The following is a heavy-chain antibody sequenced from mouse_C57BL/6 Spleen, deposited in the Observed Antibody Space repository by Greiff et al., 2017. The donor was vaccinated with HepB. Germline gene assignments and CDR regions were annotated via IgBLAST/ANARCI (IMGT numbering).Heavy chain of an antibody. Sequence: QVQLKQSGAELVKPGASVKISCKASGYAFSSYWMNWVKQRPGKGLEWIGQIYPGDGDTNYNGKFKGKATLTADKSSSTAYMQLSSLTSEDSAVYFCARMDLYYAMDYWGQGTSVTVSS. CDR1: GYAFSSYW. CDR2: IYPGDGDT. J-gene: IGHJ4*01. CDR3: ARMDLYYAMDY. V-gene: IGHV1-80*01.